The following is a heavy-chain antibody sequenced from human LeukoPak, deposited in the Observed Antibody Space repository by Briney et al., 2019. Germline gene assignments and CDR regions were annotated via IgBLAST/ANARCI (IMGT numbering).Heavy chain of an antibody. CDR2: ISINGGST. V-gene: IGHV3-64D*06. J-gene: IGHJ4*02. D-gene: IGHD5-12*01. Sequence: GGSLRLSCSASGTAFRTYAMHWVRQPPGKGLYYVSAISINGGSTYYADSVRGRFTISRDNSKNTLYLQMSSLRPDDTAVYYCARDMRSRGYSGYDCLDHWGQGTLVTVSS. CDR3: ARDMRSRGYSGYDCLDH. CDR1: GTAFRTYA.